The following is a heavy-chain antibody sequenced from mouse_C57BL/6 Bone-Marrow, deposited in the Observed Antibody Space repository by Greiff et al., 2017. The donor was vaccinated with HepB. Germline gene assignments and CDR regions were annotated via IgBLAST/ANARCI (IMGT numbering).Heavy chain of an antibody. V-gene: IGHV14-4*01. CDR1: GFNIKDDY. D-gene: IGHD2-2*01. J-gene: IGHJ2*01. CDR3: TTMVTTGYFDY. CDR2: IDPENGDT. Sequence: EVQLQQSGAELVRPGASVKLSCTASGFNIKDDYMHWVKQRPEQGLEWIGWIDPENGDTEYASKFQGKATITADTSSNTAYLQLSILTSEDTAVYYCTTMVTTGYFDYWGQGTTLTVSS.